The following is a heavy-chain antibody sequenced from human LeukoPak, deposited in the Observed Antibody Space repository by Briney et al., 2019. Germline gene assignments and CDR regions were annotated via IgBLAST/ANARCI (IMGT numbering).Heavy chain of an antibody. V-gene: IGHV1-2*02. D-gene: IGHD3-22*01. CDR1: GYTFTGYY. Sequence: ASVKVSCKASGYTFTGYYMHWVRQAPGQGREWMGWINPNGGGTNYAQKFQGRVTMTRDTSISTAYMELSRLRSDDTAVYYCARDYYYDSSGYYPSGYWGQGTLVTVSS. CDR2: INPNGGGT. CDR3: ARDYYYDSSGYYPSGY. J-gene: IGHJ4*02.